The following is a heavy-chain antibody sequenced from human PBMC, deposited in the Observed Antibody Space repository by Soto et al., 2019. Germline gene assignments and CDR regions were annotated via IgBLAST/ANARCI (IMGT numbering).Heavy chain of an antibody. J-gene: IGHJ4*02. CDR3: ARHRIAVPDY. Sequence: SETLSLTCTVSGGSISSSSYYWGWIRQPPGKGLEWIGSIYYSGSTYYNPSLKSRITISVDTSKNQFSLKLSSVTAADTAVYYCARHRIAVPDYWGQGTLVTVSS. CDR1: GGSISSSSYY. D-gene: IGHD6-19*01. V-gene: IGHV4-39*01. CDR2: IYYSGST.